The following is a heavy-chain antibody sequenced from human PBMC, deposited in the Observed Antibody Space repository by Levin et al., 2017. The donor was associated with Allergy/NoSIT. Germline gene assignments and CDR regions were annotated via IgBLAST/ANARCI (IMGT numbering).Heavy chain of an antibody. CDR3: ARGGPIVATSRYAMDV. CDR1: GYTFTTHY. D-gene: IGHD5-12*01. Sequence: KISCKSSGYTFTTHYIHWVRQAPGQGLEWMGVINPSGGSTTYAQKVQGRVSVTRDTSTGTVYMELSSLRSEDTAVYYCARGGPIVATSRYAMDVWGQGTTVTVSS. V-gene: IGHV1-46*01. J-gene: IGHJ6*02. CDR2: INPSGGST.